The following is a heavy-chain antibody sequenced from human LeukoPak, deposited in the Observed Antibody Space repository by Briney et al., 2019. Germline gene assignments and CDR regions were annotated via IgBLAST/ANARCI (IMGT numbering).Heavy chain of an antibody. J-gene: IGHJ1*01. V-gene: IGHV1-8*01. Sequence: ASVKVSCKASGYTFTSYDINWVRQATGQGLEWMGWMNPNSGNTGYAQKFQGRVTITADKSTSTAYMELSSLRSEDTAVYYCARDHYVVVTADKYFQHWGQGTLVTVSS. D-gene: IGHD2-21*02. CDR1: GYTFTSYD. CDR2: MNPNSGNT. CDR3: ARDHYVVVTADKYFQH.